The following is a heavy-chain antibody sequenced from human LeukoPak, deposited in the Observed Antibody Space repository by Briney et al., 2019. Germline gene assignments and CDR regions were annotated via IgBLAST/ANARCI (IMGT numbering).Heavy chain of an antibody. CDR2: IWYDGSNK. V-gene: IGHV3-33*01. CDR1: GFTFSSYG. D-gene: IGHD4-17*01. CDR3: AREDYGDYFDY. J-gene: IGHJ4*02. Sequence: GGSLRLSCAASGFTFSSYGMHWARQAPGKGLEWVAVIWYDGSNKFYADSVKGRFIISRDNSKNTLYLRMNSLRAEDTALYYCAREDYGDYFDYWGQGTLVTVSS.